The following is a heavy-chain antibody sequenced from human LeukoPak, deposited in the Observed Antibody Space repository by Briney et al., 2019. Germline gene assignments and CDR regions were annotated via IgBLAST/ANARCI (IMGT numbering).Heavy chain of an antibody. V-gene: IGHV3-9*01. J-gene: IGHJ3*02. CDR2: ISWNSGSI. CDR3: ANGGGGYGSGLI. D-gene: IGHD3-10*01. Sequence: GGSLRLSCAASGFTFDDYAMHWVRQAPGKGLEWVSGISWNSGSIGYADSVKGRFTISRDNAKNSLYLQMNSLRAEDTAVYYCANGGGGYGSGLIWGQGTMVTVSS. CDR1: GFTFDDYA.